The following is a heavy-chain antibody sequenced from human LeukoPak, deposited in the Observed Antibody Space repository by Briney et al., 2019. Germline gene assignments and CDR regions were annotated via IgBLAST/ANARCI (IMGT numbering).Heavy chain of an antibody. D-gene: IGHD4-17*01. Sequence: SETLSLTCTVSGYSISSGYYWGWIRQPPGKGLEWIGYIYHSGSTYYNPSLKSRVTISVDRSKNQFSLKLSSVTAADTAVYYCARDGDYGDYPDYWGQGTLVTVSS. CDR3: ARDGDYGDYPDY. CDR1: GYSISSGYY. J-gene: IGHJ4*02. CDR2: IYHSGST. V-gene: IGHV4-38-2*02.